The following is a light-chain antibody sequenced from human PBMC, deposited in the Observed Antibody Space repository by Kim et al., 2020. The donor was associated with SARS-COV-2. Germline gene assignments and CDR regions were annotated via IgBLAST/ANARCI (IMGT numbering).Light chain of an antibody. Sequence: GQSITLSCTGTSSDIGRYNYVSWYQQHPGKAPKLMIYDVTKRPSGVSDRFSGSKSGNTASLTISGLQAEDEAGYYCISYTTSSTFVFGAGTKVTVL. J-gene: IGLJ1*01. CDR2: DVT. CDR1: SSDIGRYNY. CDR3: ISYTTSSTFV. V-gene: IGLV2-14*04.